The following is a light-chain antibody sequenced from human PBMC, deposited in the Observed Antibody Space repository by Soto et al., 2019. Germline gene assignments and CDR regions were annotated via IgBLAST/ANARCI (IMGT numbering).Light chain of an antibody. Sequence: TVSLAACASDTGAVTSGHYPNWFQQKPGQAPKSLIHSTSTKHSWTPARFSGSLLGDKAALTLTGVQPDDEADYYCLLYYSGVQVFGGGTKLTVL. CDR3: LLYYSGVQV. J-gene: IGLJ3*02. CDR2: STS. V-gene: IGLV7-43*01. CDR1: TGAVTSGHY.